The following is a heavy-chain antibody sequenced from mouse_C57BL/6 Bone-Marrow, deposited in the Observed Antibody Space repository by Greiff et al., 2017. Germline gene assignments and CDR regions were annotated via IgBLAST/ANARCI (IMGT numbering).Heavy chain of an antibody. D-gene: IGHD2-3*01. Sequence: EVKLVESGGGLVQPGGSLKLSCAASGFTFSDYYMYWVRQTPGQRLEWVAYISNGGGSTYYPDTVKGRFTITRDNAKKALNLQMSRLKSEDTAMYYCARHDDGYGAMDYWGQGTSVTVSS. CDR2: ISNGGGST. CDR1: GFTFSDYY. V-gene: IGHV5-12*01. J-gene: IGHJ4*01. CDR3: ARHDDGYGAMDY.